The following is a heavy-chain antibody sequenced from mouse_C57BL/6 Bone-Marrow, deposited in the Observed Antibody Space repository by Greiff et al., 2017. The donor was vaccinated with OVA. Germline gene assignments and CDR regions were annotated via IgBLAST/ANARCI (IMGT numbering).Heavy chain of an antibody. D-gene: IGHD3-1*01. CDR2: IDPEDGET. CDR1: GFNIKDYY. CDR3: TRTARAMGSMDY. Sequence: VQLQQSGAELVKPGASVKLSCTASGFNIKDYYMHWVKQRPKQGLEWIGRIDPEDGETKYAPKFQGKATLTADTSSNTAFLRLSSLTSEDTAVYCCTRTARAMGSMDYWGQGTSVTVSS. V-gene: IGHV14-2*01. J-gene: IGHJ4*01.